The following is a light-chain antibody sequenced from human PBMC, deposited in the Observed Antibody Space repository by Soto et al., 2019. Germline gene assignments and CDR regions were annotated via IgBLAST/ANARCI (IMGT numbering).Light chain of an antibody. CDR2: GTS. Sequence: EIVLTQSPGTLSLSPGERATLSCRASQSVSSTSLAWYHQKPGQAPRLLIYGTSSRATGTPDRFSGSGSGTDFTLTISRLEPEDFAVYYCQQYGNSPYTFGQGTKLEIK. CDR1: QSVSSTS. J-gene: IGKJ2*01. CDR3: QQYGNSPYT. V-gene: IGKV3-20*01.